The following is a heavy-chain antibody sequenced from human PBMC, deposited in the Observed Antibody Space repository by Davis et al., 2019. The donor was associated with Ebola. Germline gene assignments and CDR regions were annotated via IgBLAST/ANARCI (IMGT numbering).Heavy chain of an antibody. V-gene: IGHV3-30*04. CDR1: GFPFSSYA. J-gene: IGHJ6*02. CDR3: ARVPIFGVVITPNYYGMDV. D-gene: IGHD3-3*01. CDR2: ISYDGSNT. Sequence: GESLKIPCAAPGFPFSSYAMHRVRQAPGKGLEWVAGISYDGSNTYYADSVKGRFTIFRDNSKNTLYLQMNSLRAEDTAVYYCARVPIFGVVITPNYYGMDVWGQGTTVTVSS.